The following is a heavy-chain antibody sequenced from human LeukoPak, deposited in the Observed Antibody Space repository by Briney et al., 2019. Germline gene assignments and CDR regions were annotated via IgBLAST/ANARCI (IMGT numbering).Heavy chain of an antibody. CDR1: GFTFSSYS. CDR2: ISSSSSTI. D-gene: IGHD3-22*01. CDR3: ARDPTYYYDSSGYYFSWYFDL. Sequence: GGSLRLSCAASGFTFSSYSMNWVRQAPGKGLEWVSYISSSSSTIYYADSVKGRFTISRDNAKNSLYLQMNSLRAEDTAVYYCARDPTYYYDSSGYYFSWYFDLWGRGTLVTVSS. V-gene: IGHV3-48*01. J-gene: IGHJ2*01.